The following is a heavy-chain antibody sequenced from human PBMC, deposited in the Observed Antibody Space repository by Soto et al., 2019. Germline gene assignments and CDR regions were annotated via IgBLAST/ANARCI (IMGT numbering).Heavy chain of an antibody. D-gene: IGHD6-6*01. Sequence: EVQLVESGGGLVQPGGSLRLSCAASGFTFSSYWMHWVRQAPGKGLVWVSRIRSDGGDIVYADSVRGRFTISRDNAKNTLYLQMRGLRAEDTAVYYCVSDLLYDPSSASNYWGQGTLVTVSS. CDR3: VSDLLYDPSSASNY. V-gene: IGHV3-74*01. J-gene: IGHJ4*02. CDR2: IRSDGGDI. CDR1: GFTFSSYW.